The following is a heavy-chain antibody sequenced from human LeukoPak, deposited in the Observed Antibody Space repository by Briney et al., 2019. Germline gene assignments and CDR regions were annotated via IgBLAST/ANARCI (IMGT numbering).Heavy chain of an antibody. CDR3: ARDRQPDYYYYYMDV. CDR1: GFTFSSYS. J-gene: IGHJ6*03. CDR2: ISSSSSTT. V-gene: IGHV3-48*01. D-gene: IGHD6-13*01. Sequence: PGGSLRLSCAASGFTFSSYSMNWVRQAPGKGLEWVSYISSSSSTTYYADSVKGRFTISRDNAKNSLYLQMNSLRAEDTAVYYCARDRQPDYYYYYMDVWGKGTTVTVSS.